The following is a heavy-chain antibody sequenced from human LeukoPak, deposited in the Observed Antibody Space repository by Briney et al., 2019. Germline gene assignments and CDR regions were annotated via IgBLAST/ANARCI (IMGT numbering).Heavy chain of an antibody. V-gene: IGHV1-69*05. CDR3: ARDEKGSSSWFTYYYYMDV. CDR1: GGTFSSYA. Sequence: GSSVQVSCKASGGTFSSYAISWVRQAPGQGLEWMGRIIPIFGTANYAQKFQGRVTITTDESTSTAYMELSSLSSEDTAVYYCARDEKGSSSWFTYYYYMDVWGKGTTLTVS. D-gene: IGHD6-13*01. J-gene: IGHJ6*03. CDR2: IIPIFGTA.